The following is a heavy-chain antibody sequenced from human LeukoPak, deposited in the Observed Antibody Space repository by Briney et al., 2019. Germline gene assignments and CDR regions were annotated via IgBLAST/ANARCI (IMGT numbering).Heavy chain of an antibody. Sequence: SETLSLTCTVSGGSNYWSWIRQPPGKGLEWIGYIYDSGDTTYNPSLKSRVTMSVDTSKKQFSLKLSSVTAADTAVYYCARDADNWFDPWGQGTLVTVSS. J-gene: IGHJ5*02. CDR3: ARDADNWFDP. CDR1: GGSNY. CDR2: IYDSGDT. V-gene: IGHV4-59*01.